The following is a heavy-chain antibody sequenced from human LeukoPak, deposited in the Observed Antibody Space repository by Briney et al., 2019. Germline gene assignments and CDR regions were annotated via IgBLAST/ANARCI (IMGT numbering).Heavy chain of an antibody. CDR1: GGSISSYY. Sequence: SETLSLTCTVSGGSISSYYWSWIRRPPGKGLEWIGYIYYSGSTNYNPSLKSRVTISVDTSKNQFSLKLSSVTAADTAVYYCARDIGAVADDYWGQGTLVTVSS. CDR3: ARDIGAVADDY. J-gene: IGHJ4*02. D-gene: IGHD6-19*01. V-gene: IGHV4-59*12. CDR2: IYYSGST.